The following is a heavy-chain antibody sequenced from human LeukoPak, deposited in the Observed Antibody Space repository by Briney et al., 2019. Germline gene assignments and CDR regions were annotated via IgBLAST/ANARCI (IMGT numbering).Heavy chain of an antibody. D-gene: IGHD6-19*01. Sequence: SETLSLTCAVYGGSFSGYYWSWIRQPPGKGLEWIGEINHSGSTNYNPSLKSRVTISVDTSKNQFSLKLSSVTAADTAVYYCARGRIHIAVAGPTFDYWGQGTLVTVSS. J-gene: IGHJ4*02. CDR2: INHSGST. CDR3: ARGRIHIAVAGPTFDY. CDR1: GGSFSGYY. V-gene: IGHV4-34*01.